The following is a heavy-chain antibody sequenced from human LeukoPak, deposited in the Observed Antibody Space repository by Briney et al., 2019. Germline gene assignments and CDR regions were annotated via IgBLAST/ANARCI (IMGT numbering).Heavy chain of an antibody. Sequence: GGSLRLSCAASGFTFSSYSMNWVRQAPGKGLEWVSSISSSSSYIYYADSVKGRFTISRDNAKNSLYLQMNSLRAEDTAVYYCARGIAVAYSDYWGQGTLVTVSS. V-gene: IGHV3-21*01. CDR3: ARGIAVAYSDY. D-gene: IGHD6-19*01. J-gene: IGHJ4*02. CDR1: GFTFSSYS. CDR2: ISSSSSYI.